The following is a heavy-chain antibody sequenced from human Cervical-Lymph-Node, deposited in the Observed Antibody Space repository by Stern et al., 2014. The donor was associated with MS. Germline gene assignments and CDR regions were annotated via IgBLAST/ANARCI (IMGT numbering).Heavy chain of an antibody. D-gene: IGHD3-10*01. CDR2: ISYDGSDT. Sequence: VQLVESGGGVVQPGRSLRLTCTVSGFTFSSYGMHWVRQAPGKGLEWVSVISYDGSDTNYAESVKGRFTISRDNTKNTLYLEMRRLRREDTAVYYCVKRGITEVRGVRLGDYWGPGTLVIVSS. CDR3: VKRGITEVRGVRLGDY. J-gene: IGHJ4*02. CDR1: GFTFSSYG. V-gene: IGHV3-30*18.